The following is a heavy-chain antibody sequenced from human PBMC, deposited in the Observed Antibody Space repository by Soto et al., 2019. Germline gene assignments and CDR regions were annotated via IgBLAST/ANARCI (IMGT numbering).Heavy chain of an antibody. Sequence: QVQLQESGPGLVKPSETLSLTCTVSGGSIDYYYWSWIRQPPGKGLEWIGYIYHSGSTNYNPSLKSRVTISVDTSKSQFSLKLTSVTAADTAVYYCARGSGITVFGVLRPVDYWGQGTLVTVSS. CDR1: GGSIDYYY. J-gene: IGHJ4*02. D-gene: IGHD3-3*01. V-gene: IGHV4-59*01. CDR2: IYHSGST. CDR3: ARGSGITVFGVLRPVDY.